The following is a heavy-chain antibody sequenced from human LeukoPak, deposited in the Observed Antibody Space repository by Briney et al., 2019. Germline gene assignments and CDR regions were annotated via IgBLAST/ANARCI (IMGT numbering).Heavy chain of an antibody. Sequence: GGSLRLSCAAYGFTFSSYGMSWVRQAPGKGLEWVSAISGSGGSTYYADSVKGRFTISRDNSKNTLYLQMNSLRAEDTAVYYCAKSRGSGLFDYWGQGTLVTVAS. D-gene: IGHD3-10*01. CDR1: GFTFSSYG. V-gene: IGHV3-23*01. CDR2: ISGSGGST. J-gene: IGHJ4*02. CDR3: AKSRGSGLFDY.